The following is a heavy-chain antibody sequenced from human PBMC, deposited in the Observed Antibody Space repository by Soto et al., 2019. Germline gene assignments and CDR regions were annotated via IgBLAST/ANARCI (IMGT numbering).Heavy chain of an antibody. V-gene: IGHV1-18*01. J-gene: IGHJ6*04. CDR1: GYSFTNYD. Sequence: QVQLVQSGAEVKKPGASVKVSCKASGYSFTNYDISWVRQAPGQGLEWMGGISVYNGNTNYAQKFQGRVTMTTDTSTGTAHMELRSLRSDDTAVYFCARDQVSYYGMDVWGKGTTVTVSS. CDR3: ARDQVSYYGMDV. CDR2: ISVYNGNT.